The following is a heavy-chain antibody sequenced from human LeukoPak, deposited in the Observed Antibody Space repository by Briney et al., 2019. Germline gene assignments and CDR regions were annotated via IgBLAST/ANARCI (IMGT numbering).Heavy chain of an antibody. CDR3: ATLGPPIY. CDR2: ISSDASSI. CDR1: GFTFSSYW. Sequence: PGGSLRLSCAASGFTFSSYWIHWVRQAPGQGLMWVSRISSDASSILYADSVKGRFTISRDNAKNTLYLQMNSLRAEDTAVYYCATLGPPIYWGQGTLVTVSS. J-gene: IGHJ4*02. V-gene: IGHV3-74*01.